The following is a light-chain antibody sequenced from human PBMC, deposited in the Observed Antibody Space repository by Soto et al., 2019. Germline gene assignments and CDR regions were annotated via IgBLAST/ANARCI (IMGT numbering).Light chain of an antibody. V-gene: IGKV3-20*01. CDR2: GAS. CDR1: QSVSSSY. Sequence: EMVLTQSPGPLSSSPGERATLSCRASQSVSSSYLAWYQQKPGQAPRLLIYGASSRATGITDRFSGSGSGTDFTLTISRLEPEDFAVYYCQQYGSSPRTFGQGPKLEI. CDR3: QQYGSSPRT. J-gene: IGKJ2*01.